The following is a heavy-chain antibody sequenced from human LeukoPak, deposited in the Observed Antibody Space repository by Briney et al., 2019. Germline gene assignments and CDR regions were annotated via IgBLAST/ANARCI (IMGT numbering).Heavy chain of an antibody. CDR3: ASSKGRWLVLGY. V-gene: IGHV4-59*01. D-gene: IGHD6-19*01. CDR2: IYYSGST. J-gene: IGHJ4*02. Sequence: WSWXXXXPGXGLXWIGYIYYSGSTNYNPSLKSRVTISVDTSKNQFSLKLSSVTAADTAVYYCASSKGRWLVLGYWGQGTLVTVSS.